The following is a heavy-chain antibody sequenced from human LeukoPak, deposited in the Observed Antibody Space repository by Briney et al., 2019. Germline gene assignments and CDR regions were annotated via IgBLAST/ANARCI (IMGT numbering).Heavy chain of an antibody. J-gene: IGHJ4*02. CDR2: TNPNRGDT. D-gene: IGHD6-13*01. CDR3: ARGGGSAAGVFDY. Sequence: ASVKVSCKASGYTFTSYGISWVRQAPGQGLEWMGWTNPNRGDTNYAQKFQGRVTMTRDKSISTAYMELRRLRSDDTAVYYCARGGGSAAGVFDYWGQGTLVSVSS. CDR1: GYTFTSYG. V-gene: IGHV1-2*02.